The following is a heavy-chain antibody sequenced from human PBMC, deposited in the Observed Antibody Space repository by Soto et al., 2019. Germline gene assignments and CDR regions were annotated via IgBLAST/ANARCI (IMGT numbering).Heavy chain of an antibody. CDR2: ISGSGGST. CDR1: GFTFSSYA. J-gene: IGHJ4*02. V-gene: IGHV3-23*01. Sequence: GSLRLSCAASGFTFSSYAMSWVRQAPGKGLEWISAISGSGGSTYYADSVKGRFTISRDNSKNTLYLQMNSLRAEDTAVYYCAKDLPRYGDYDAWGQGTLVSVSS. D-gene: IGHD4-17*01. CDR3: AKDLPRYGDYDA.